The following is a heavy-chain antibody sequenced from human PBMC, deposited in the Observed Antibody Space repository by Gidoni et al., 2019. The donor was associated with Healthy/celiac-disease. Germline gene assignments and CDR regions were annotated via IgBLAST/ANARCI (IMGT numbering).Heavy chain of an antibody. D-gene: IGHD3-22*01. CDR2: IYTSGST. CDR1: GGSISSGSYY. CDR3: ARGGAYDSSGYYEY. V-gene: IGHV4-61*02. J-gene: IGHJ4*02. Sequence: QVQLQESGPGLVKPSQTLSLTCTVSGGSISSGSYYWSWIRQPAGKGLEWIGRIYTSGSTNYNPSLKSRVTISVDTSKNQFSLKLSSVTAADTAVYYCARGGAYDSSGYYEYWGQGTLVTVSS.